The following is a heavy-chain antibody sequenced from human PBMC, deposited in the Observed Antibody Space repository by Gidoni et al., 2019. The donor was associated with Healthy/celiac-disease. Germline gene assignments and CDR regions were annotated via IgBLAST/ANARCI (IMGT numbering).Heavy chain of an antibody. V-gene: IGHV2-5*01. Sequence: QITLKESGPTLVKPTQTLTLTCTFSGFSLSTSGVGVGWIRQPPGEALEWLTLIYWNDDKHYSPFLKNRLTITKGTSKNQVVLTMSNMDPVDTATYHCAHLIRGAPFDYWGQGTLVTVSS. J-gene: IGHJ4*02. CDR3: AHLIRGAPFDY. D-gene: IGHD1-26*01. CDR2: IYWNDDK. CDR1: GFSLSTSGVG.